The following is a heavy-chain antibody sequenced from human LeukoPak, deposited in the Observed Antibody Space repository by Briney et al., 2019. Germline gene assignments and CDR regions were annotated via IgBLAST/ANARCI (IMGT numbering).Heavy chain of an antibody. CDR2: INHSGST. Sequence: PSETLSLTCAVYGVSFSGYYWSWIRQPPGKGLEWIGEINHSGSTNYNPSLKSRVTISVDTSKNQFSLKLSSVTAADTAVYYCARGLTIMVEPAVYYYGMDVWGQGTTVTVSS. CDR3: ARGLTIMVEPAVYYYGMDV. D-gene: IGHD2-2*01. J-gene: IGHJ6*02. CDR1: GVSFSGYY. V-gene: IGHV4-34*01.